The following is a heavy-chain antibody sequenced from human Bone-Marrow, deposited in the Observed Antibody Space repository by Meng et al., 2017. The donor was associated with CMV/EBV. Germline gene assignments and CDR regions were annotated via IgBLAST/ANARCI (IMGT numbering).Heavy chain of an antibody. V-gene: IGHV1-2*02. Sequence: ASVKVSCKASGYTFTGYYMHWVRQAPGQGLEWMGWINPNSGGTNYAQKFQGRVTMTRDTSTSTVYMELSSLRSEDTAVYYWARQALYYYDSSGYPTLYNWFDPWGQGTLVTVSS. CDR2: INPNSGGT. D-gene: IGHD3-22*01. CDR1: GYTFTGYY. CDR3: ARQALYYYDSSGYPTLYNWFDP. J-gene: IGHJ5*02.